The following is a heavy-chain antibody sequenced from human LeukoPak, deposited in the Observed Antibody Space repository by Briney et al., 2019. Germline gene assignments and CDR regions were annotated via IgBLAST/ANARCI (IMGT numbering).Heavy chain of an antibody. CDR2: IYYSGST. D-gene: IGHD3-3*01. CDR1: GGSISSHY. V-gene: IGHV4-59*11. Sequence: SETLSLTCTVSGGSISSHYWSWIRQPPGKGLEWIGYIYYSGSTNYNPSLKSRVTISVDTSKNQFSLKLSSVTAADTAVYYCARGVVRENWFDPWGQGTLVTVSS. J-gene: IGHJ5*02. CDR3: ARGVVRENWFDP.